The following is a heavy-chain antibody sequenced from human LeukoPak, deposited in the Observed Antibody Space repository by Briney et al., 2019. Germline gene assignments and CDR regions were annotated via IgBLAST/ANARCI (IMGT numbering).Heavy chain of an antibody. CDR2: ISGSGGST. CDR1: GFTFSSYA. D-gene: IGHD5-18*01. J-gene: IGHJ6*02. CDR3: AKGRVDTAMDYYYYYYGMDV. Sequence: GGSLRLSCAAYGFTFSSYAMSWVRQAPGKGMEWVSAISGSGGSTYYADSVKGRFTISRDNSRNTLYLQVNSLRAEDTAVYYCAKGRVDTAMDYYYYYYGMDVWGQGTTVTVSS. V-gene: IGHV3-23*01.